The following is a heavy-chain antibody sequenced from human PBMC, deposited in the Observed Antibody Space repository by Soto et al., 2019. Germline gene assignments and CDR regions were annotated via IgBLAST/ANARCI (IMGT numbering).Heavy chain of an antibody. Sequence: PGGSLRLPCAASGFTFSSYAMSWVRQAPGKGLEWVSAISGSGGSTYYADSVKGRFTISRDNSKNTLYLQMNSLRAEDTAVYYCAKDLARGYSYGPPPVYYFDYWGQGTLVTAPQ. J-gene: IGHJ4*02. D-gene: IGHD5-18*01. V-gene: IGHV3-23*01. CDR1: GFTFSSYA. CDR3: AKDLARGYSYGPPPVYYFDY. CDR2: ISGSGGST.